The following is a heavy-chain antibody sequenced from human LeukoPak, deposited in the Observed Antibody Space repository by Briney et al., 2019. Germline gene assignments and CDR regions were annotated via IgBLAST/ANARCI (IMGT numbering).Heavy chain of an antibody. D-gene: IGHD2-2*01. CDR3: TRDSPGATEDYYYGMDV. J-gene: IGHJ6*02. CDR2: IRSKAYGGTA. V-gene: IGHV3-49*03. CDR1: GFTFGDYA. Sequence: GGSLRLSCTASGFTFGDYAMSWFRQAPGKGLEWVGFIRSKAYGGTAECAASVKGRFTNSRDDSKSIAYLQMNSLKTEDTAVYYCTRDSPGATEDYYYGMDVWGQGTTVTVSS.